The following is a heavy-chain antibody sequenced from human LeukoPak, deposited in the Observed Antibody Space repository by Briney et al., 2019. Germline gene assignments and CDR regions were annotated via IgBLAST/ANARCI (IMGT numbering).Heavy chain of an antibody. CDR1: GGSMSSSSYY. CDR3: ARVGWELLLWYFDL. Sequence: SETLSLTCTVSGGSMSSSSYYWGWIRQPPGRGLEWIGSIYYSESTYQNPSLKSRVTISVDTSKNQFSLKLSSVTAADTAVYYCARVGWELLLWYFDLWGRGTLVTVSS. V-gene: IGHV4-39*07. CDR2: IYYSEST. D-gene: IGHD1-26*01. J-gene: IGHJ2*01.